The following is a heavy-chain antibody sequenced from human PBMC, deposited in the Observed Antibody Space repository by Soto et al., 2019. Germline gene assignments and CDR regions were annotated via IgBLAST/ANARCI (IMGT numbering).Heavy chain of an antibody. CDR1: GFTFNSYS. D-gene: IGHD6-6*01. J-gene: IGHJ6*02. CDR2: ISSSSSYI. Sequence: EVQLVESGGGLVKPGGSLRLSCAASGFTFNSYSMNWVRQAPGKGLEWVSSISSSSSYIYYADSVKGRFTISRDNAKNSLYLQMNSLRAEDTAVYYCPTGFGGFQPYSSSSHYYYYGMDVWGRGITVTASS. V-gene: IGHV3-21*01. CDR3: PTGFGGFQPYSSSSHYYYYGMDV.